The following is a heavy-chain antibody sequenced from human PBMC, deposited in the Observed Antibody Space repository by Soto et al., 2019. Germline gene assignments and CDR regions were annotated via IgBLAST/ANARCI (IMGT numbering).Heavy chain of an antibody. CDR3: ARERRYCISTSCYEDAFDI. J-gene: IGHJ3*02. CDR2: IYYSGST. V-gene: IGHV4-30-4*01. CDR1: GGSISSGDYY. Sequence: QVQLQESGPGLVKPSQTLSLTCTVSGGSISSGDYYWSWIRQPPGKGLEWIGYIYYSGSTYYNPSLKSRVTISVDTSKNQFSLKLSSVTAADTAVYYCARERRYCISTSCYEDAFDIWGQGTMVTVSS. D-gene: IGHD2-2*01.